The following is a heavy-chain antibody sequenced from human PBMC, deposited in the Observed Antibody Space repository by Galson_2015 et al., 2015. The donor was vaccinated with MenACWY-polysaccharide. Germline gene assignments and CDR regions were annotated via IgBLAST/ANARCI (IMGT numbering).Heavy chain of an antibody. CDR3: AKDGWYEGGSSTFDV. V-gene: IGHV3-23*01. Sequence: SLRLSCAASGFTFSSYAMSWVRQAPGKRLEWVSATSGGGDSTYYADSVKGRFTISRDNSKNTLFLQMSSLRAEDTAVYYCAKDGWYEGGSSTFDVWGQGTMVTVSS. CDR1: GFTFSSYA. CDR2: TSGGGDST. J-gene: IGHJ3*01. D-gene: IGHD6-19*01.